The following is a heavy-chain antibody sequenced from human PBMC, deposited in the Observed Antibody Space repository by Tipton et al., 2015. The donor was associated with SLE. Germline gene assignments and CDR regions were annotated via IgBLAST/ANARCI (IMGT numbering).Heavy chain of an antibody. D-gene: IGHD3-22*01. Sequence: TLSLTCTVSGDSINSYYWSWIRQPPGEGLEWIGYIYYREGTNYSPSLKSRVTISVDTSKNQFSLKLSSVTAADTAVYYCARLSDYDSGGYYPWYFDYWGQGTLVTVSS. J-gene: IGHJ4*02. CDR1: GDSINSYY. CDR2: IYYREGT. V-gene: IGHV4-59*08. CDR3: ARLSDYDSGGYYPWYFDY.